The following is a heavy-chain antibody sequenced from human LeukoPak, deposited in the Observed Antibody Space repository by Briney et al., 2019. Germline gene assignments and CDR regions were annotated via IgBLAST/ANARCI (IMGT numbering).Heavy chain of an antibody. CDR3: AREYSYSSSWYGGDAFDI. D-gene: IGHD6-13*01. V-gene: IGHV4-59*01. CDR1: GGSISSYY. J-gene: IGHJ3*02. Sequence: SETLSLTCTVSGGSISSYYWSWIRQPPGKGLEWIGYIYYGGSTNYNPSLKSRVTISVDTSKNQFSLKLSSVTAADTAVYYCAREYSYSSSWYGGDAFDIWGQGTMVTVSS. CDR2: IYYGGST.